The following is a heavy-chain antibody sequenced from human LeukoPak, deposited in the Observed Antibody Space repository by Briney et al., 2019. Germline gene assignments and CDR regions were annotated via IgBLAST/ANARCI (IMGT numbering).Heavy chain of an antibody. CDR1: GYSISSGYY. D-gene: IGHD3-9*01. V-gene: IGHV4-38-2*02. Sequence: SETLSLTCTVSGYSISSGYYWGWIRQPPGRGLEWIASIYYRGSTHYNPSLASLKSRVTISGDTSKNQFSLKLSSVTAADTAVYYCASILRYDKRLGYWGQGTLVTVSS. CDR2: IYYRGST. J-gene: IGHJ4*02. CDR3: ASILRYDKRLGY.